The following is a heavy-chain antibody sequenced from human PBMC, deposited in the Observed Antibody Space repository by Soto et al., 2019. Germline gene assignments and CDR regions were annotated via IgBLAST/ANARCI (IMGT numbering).Heavy chain of an antibody. J-gene: IGHJ4*02. V-gene: IGHV4-39*01. CDR2: VYYSGST. D-gene: IGHD1-7*01. Sequence: HLQLQESGPGLVKPSETLSLTCTASGGSVSSSSYYWGWVRQPPGKGLEWIGSVYYSGSTYYNPSLESRVTISVDKSKNQFSLKLMSLSAADTAVYYCGRLEELSTISYYFDYWGQGALVTVSS. CDR3: GRLEELSTISYYFDY. CDR1: GGSVSSSSYY.